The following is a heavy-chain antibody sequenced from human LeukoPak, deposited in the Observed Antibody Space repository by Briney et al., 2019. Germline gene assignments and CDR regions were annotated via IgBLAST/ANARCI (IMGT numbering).Heavy chain of an antibody. CDR2: MNPNSGNT. V-gene: IGHV1-8*01. CDR3: ARSYYDSSGYFYYYYYMDV. CDR1: RYTFTSYD. D-gene: IGHD3-22*01. J-gene: IGHJ6*03. Sequence: GASVKVSCKASRYTFTSYDINWVRQATGQGLGWMGWMNPNSGNTGYAQKFQGRVTMTRNTSISTAYMELSSLRSEDTAVYYCARSYYDSSGYFYYYYYMDVWGKGTTVTVSS.